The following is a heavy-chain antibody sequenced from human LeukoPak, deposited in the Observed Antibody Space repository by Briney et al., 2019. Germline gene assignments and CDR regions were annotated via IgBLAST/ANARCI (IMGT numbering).Heavy chain of an antibody. Sequence: GESLKISCKGSGYSFSNYWVAWVRQMPGKGLEWMGRIDPSDSYTNYSPSFQGHVTISADKSISTAYLQWSSLKASDTAMYYCARLYGDYYYFDYWGQGTLVTVSS. CDR3: ARLYGDYYYFDY. V-gene: IGHV5-10-1*01. D-gene: IGHD4-17*01. CDR1: GYSFSNYW. CDR2: IDPSDSYT. J-gene: IGHJ4*02.